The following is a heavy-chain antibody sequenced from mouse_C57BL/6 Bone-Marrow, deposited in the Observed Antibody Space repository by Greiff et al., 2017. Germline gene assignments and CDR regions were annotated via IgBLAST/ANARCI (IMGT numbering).Heavy chain of an antibody. Sequence: EVQLQQSGAELVRPGASVKLSCTASGFNIKDDYMHWVKQRPEQGLEWIGWIDPENGATEYASKFQGKATITADTSSTTAYLQLSSLTSEDTAVYYCTTGGYWYFDVWGTGTTVTVSS. CDR3: TTGGYWYFDV. CDR2: IDPENGAT. CDR1: GFNIKDDY. D-gene: IGHD1-1*02. J-gene: IGHJ1*03. V-gene: IGHV14-4*01.